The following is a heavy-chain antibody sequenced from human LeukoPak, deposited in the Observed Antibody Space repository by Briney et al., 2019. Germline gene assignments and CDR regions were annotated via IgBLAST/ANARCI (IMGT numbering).Heavy chain of an antibody. J-gene: IGHJ3*02. CDR1: GFTFSSYS. Sequence: PGGSLRLSCAASGFTFSSYSMNWVRQAPGKGLEWVSSISSSSSYIYYADSVKGRFTISRDNAKNSLYLQMNSLRAEDTAVYYCARAALYSSSWNAFDIWGQGTMVTVSS. V-gene: IGHV3-21*01. D-gene: IGHD6-13*01. CDR3: ARAALYSSSWNAFDI. CDR2: ISSSSSYI.